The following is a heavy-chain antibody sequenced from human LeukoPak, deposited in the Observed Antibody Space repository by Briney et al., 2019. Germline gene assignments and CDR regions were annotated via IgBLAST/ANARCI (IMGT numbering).Heavy chain of an antibody. CDR2: INHSGST. CDR3: ARDYYDSSGYYYDFDY. CDR1: GGSFSGYY. J-gene: IGHJ4*02. Sequence: ASETLSLTCAVYGGSFSGYYWSWIRQPPGKGLEWIGEINHSGSTNYNPSLKSRVTISVDTSKNQFSLKLSSVTAADTAVYYCARDYYDSSGYYYDFDYWGQGTLVTVSS. D-gene: IGHD3-22*01. V-gene: IGHV4-34*01.